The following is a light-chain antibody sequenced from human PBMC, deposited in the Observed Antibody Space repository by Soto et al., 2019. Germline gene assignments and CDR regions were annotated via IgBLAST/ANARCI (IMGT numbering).Light chain of an antibody. J-gene: IGKJ5*01. CDR2: DAS. CDR1: QSVSSY. V-gene: IGKV3-11*01. CDR3: QQRSNWPSIT. Sequence: EIVLTQSPATLSLSPGERATLSCRASQSVSSYLAWYQQKPGQAPRLLIYDASNRATGIPARFSGSGSGTVFTLTISSLESEDFAVYYCQQRSNWPSITFGQGTRLEIK.